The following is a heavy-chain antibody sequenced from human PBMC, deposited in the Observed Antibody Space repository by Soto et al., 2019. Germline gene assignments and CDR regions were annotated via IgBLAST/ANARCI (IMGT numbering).Heavy chain of an antibody. J-gene: IGHJ4*02. Sequence: GGSLRLSCAASGFTFSSYAMSWIRQAPGKGLEWVSAISGSGGSTYYADSVKGRFTISRDNSENTLYLQMNSLRAEDTAVYYCAKDPYSSSSVGYFDYWGQGXLVTVSS. CDR2: ISGSGGST. V-gene: IGHV3-23*01. CDR3: AKDPYSSSSVGYFDY. CDR1: GFTFSSYA. D-gene: IGHD6-6*01.